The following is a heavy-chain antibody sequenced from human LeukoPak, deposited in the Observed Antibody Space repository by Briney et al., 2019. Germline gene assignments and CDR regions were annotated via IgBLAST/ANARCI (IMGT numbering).Heavy chain of an antibody. CDR1: GGSISSYY. Sequence: PSETLSLTCTVSGGSISSYYWKWIRQPPGRGLEWIGYIYYSGSTNYNPSLKSRVTMSVDTSKNQFSLKLSSVTAADTAVYYCAREVSGSRVRACDYWGQGTLVTVSS. D-gene: IGHD3-3*01. J-gene: IGHJ4*02. CDR2: IYYSGST. V-gene: IGHV4-59*12. CDR3: AREVSGSRVRACDY.